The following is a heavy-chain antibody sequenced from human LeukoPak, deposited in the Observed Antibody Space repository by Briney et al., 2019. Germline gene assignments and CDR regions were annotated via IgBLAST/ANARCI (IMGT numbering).Heavy chain of an antibody. Sequence: SETLSLTCTVSGGSISSYHWTWMRQAPGKGLEWIGYMYNTGSTNYNPSLKSRVTISAETSKNQFSLKLTSVTAADTAVYYCASPVGATTVRAFDIWGQGTMVTVSS. CDR1: GGSISSYH. D-gene: IGHD1-26*01. V-gene: IGHV4-59*01. J-gene: IGHJ3*02. CDR2: MYNTGST. CDR3: ASPVGATTVRAFDI.